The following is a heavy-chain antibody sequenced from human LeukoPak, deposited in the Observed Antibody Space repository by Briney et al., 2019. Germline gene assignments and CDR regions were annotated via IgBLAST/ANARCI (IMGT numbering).Heavy chain of an antibody. CDR2: ISWNSANI. J-gene: IGHJ6*02. CDR3: AKDIEPSIAVTGRDGMDV. Sequence: GGSLRLSCAASGFTFDDYAMHWVRQAPGKGLEWVSGISWNSANIGYVDSVKGRFTISRDNAKNSLYLQMNSLRAEDTALYYCAKDIEPSIAVTGRDGMDVWGQGTTVIVPS. V-gene: IGHV3-9*01. D-gene: IGHD6-19*01. CDR1: GFTFDDYA.